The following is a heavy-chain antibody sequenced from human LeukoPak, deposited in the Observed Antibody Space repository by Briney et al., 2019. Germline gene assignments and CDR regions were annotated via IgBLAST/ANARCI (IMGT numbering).Heavy chain of an antibody. Sequence: PGRSLRLSCAASGFTFSSYGMHWVRQAPGKGLEWVAVIWYDGSNKYYADSVKGRFTISRDNSKNTLYLQMNSLRAEDTAVYYCARDGIEYSSSFRDRYHYYMDVWGKGTTVTVSS. CDR2: IWYDGSNK. V-gene: IGHV3-33*01. CDR1: GFTFSSYG. D-gene: IGHD6-6*01. J-gene: IGHJ6*03. CDR3: ARDGIEYSSSFRDRYHYYMDV.